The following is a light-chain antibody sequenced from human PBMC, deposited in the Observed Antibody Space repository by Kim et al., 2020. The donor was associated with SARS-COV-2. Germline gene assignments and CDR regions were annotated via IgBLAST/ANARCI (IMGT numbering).Light chain of an antibody. V-gene: IGLV1-40*01. J-gene: IGLJ3*02. CDR3: QSYACGLSGWV. CDR2: GNS. CDR1: GSNIGAGHD. Sequence: SVTISCTGSGSNIGAGHDIHLYQQHPGTGPDPLLFGNSDRPPGVPDRFPCSKSGTSASLAITGLQAQDEADYYCQSYACGLSGWVFGGGTKLTVL.